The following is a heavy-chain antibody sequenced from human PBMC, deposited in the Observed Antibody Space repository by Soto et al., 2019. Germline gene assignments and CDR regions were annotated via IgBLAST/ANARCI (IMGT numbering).Heavy chain of an antibody. V-gene: IGHV1-69*13. J-gene: IGHJ5*02. CDR3: ARGIPRYFGGATCHSGWFDR. D-gene: IGHD2-15*01. Sequence: SVKVSCKASGGTFSSYAISWVRQAPGQGLEWMGGIIPIFGTANYAQKFQGRVTITADESTSTAYMELSSLRFEDTAVYYCARGIPRYFGGATCHSGWFDRWGQGTLVTVSS. CDR2: IIPIFGTA. CDR1: GGTFSSYA.